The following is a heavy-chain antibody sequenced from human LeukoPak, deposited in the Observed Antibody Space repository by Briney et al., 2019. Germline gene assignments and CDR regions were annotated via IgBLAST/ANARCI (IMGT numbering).Heavy chain of an antibody. Sequence: HGESLKISCQGSGYSFTSYWISWVRQMHGKGLEWMGRIDPSDSYTNYSPSFQGHVTISADKSISTAYLQWSSLKASDTAMYYCARLRYYYDSSGYYYNWFDPWGQGTLVTVSS. D-gene: IGHD3-22*01. CDR1: GYSFTSYW. J-gene: IGHJ5*02. CDR3: ARLRYYYDSSGYYYNWFDP. V-gene: IGHV5-10-1*01. CDR2: IDPSDSYT.